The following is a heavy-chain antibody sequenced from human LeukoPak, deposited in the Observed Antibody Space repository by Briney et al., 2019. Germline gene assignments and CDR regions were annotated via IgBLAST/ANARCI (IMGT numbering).Heavy chain of an antibody. CDR2: ISYDGSNK. Sequence: GGSLRLSCAASGFTLSSYAMTWVRQAPGKGLEWVAVISYDGSNKYYADSVKGRFTISRDNSKNTLYLQMNSLRAEDTAVYYCAKDQCSGGSCYSFDPWGQGTLVTVSS. CDR1: GFTLSSYA. V-gene: IGHV3-30*18. J-gene: IGHJ5*02. D-gene: IGHD2-15*01. CDR3: AKDQCSGGSCYSFDP.